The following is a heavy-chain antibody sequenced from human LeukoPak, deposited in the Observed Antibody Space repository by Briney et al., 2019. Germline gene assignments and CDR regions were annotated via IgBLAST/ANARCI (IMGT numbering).Heavy chain of an antibody. V-gene: IGHV3-66*03. J-gene: IGHJ4*02. CDR2: IYNSGST. CDR1: GFTVSSNY. Sequence: GGSLRLSCVVSGFTVSSNYMSGVRQARGKGREWVSVIYNSGSTYYADSVKGRSTISRDNSKNTLYLQMGSLRGEDMAVYYCAREVNWRFDYWGQGTLVTVSS. CDR3: AREVNWRFDY. D-gene: IGHD1-1*01.